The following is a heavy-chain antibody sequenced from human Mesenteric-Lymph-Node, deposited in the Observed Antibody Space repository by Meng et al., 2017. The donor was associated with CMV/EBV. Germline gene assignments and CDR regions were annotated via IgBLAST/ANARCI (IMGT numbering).Heavy chain of an antibody. J-gene: IGHJ3*02. CDR2: INSDGSST. CDR1: GFTFSSYW. V-gene: IGHV3-74*01. Sequence: GESLKISCAASGFTFSSYWMHWVRQAPGKGLVWVSRINSDGSSTSYADSVKGRFTISRDNAKNTLYLQMNSLRAEDTAVYYCARDVDFWSGIGALDIWGQGTMVTVSS. CDR3: ARDVDFWSGIGALDI. D-gene: IGHD3-3*01.